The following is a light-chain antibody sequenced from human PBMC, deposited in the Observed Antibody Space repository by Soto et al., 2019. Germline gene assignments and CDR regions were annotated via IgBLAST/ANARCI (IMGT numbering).Light chain of an antibody. Sequence: QSALTQPASVSGSPGQSITISCTGTSSDIGSYNYVSWYQQHPGQAPKLMIYDVTNRPSGVSNRFSGSKSGNTASLTISGLQAEDEADYYCSSPISSSFYVFGTGTKLTVL. CDR2: DVT. CDR1: SSDIGSYNY. V-gene: IGLV2-14*03. CDR3: SSPISSSFYV. J-gene: IGLJ1*01.